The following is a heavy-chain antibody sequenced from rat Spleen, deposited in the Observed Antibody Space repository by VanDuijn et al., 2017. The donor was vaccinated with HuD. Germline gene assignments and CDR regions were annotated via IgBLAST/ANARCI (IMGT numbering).Heavy chain of an antibody. CDR3: ARLGITLGAGHWFAY. CDR2: ISYDGGST. V-gene: IGHV5-20*01. Sequence: EVQLVESGGGQVQPGRSLKLSCAASGFTFTNYYMAWVRQAPKKGLEWVASISYDGGSTYYRDSVKGRFTISRDNAKRSLYLQMDSLRSEDTATYYCARLGITLGAGHWFAYWGQGTLVTVSS. J-gene: IGHJ3*01. CDR1: GFTFTNYY. D-gene: IGHD1-2*01.